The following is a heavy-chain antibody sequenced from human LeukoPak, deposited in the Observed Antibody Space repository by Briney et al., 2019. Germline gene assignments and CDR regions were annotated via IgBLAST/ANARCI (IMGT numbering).Heavy chain of an antibody. D-gene: IGHD1-26*01. CDR3: ARVGATTRSFDY. V-gene: IGHV4-34*01. J-gene: IGHJ4*02. CDR2: INHSGST. CDR1: GGSFSGYY. Sequence: PSETLSLTCAVYGGSFSGYYWSWIRQPPGKGLEWIGEINHSGSTNYNPSLKSRVTISVDTSKNQFSLKVSSVTAADTAVYYCARVGATTRSFDYWGQGALVTVSS.